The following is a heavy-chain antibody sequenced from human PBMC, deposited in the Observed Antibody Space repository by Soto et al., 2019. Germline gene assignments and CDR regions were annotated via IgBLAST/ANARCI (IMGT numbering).Heavy chain of an antibody. D-gene: IGHD6-19*01. CDR1: GYTFTSYG. Sequence: QVQLVQSGAEVKKPGASVKVSCKASGYTFTSYGISWVRQAPGQGLEWMGWISAYNGNTKSAQKLQGRVTMTTDTSTSTAYMELRSLGSDDTAGHCWARVLAVGLVDYWGQGTLVTVSS. CDR2: ISAYNGNT. V-gene: IGHV1-18*01. CDR3: ARVLAVGLVDY. J-gene: IGHJ4*02.